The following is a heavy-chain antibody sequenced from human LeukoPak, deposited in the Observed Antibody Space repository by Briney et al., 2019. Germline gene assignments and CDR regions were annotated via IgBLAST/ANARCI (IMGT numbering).Heavy chain of an antibody. CDR2: IYYSGST. J-gene: IGHJ3*02. CDR1: GGSISSGGYY. V-gene: IGHV4-31*03. Sequence: SQTLSLTCTVSGGSISSGGYYWSWIRQHPGKGLEWIGCIYYSGSTYYNPSLKSRVTMSVDTSKNQFSLKLSSVTAADTAVYYCASDYYSGNLDAFDIWGQGTMVTVSS. D-gene: IGHD1-26*01. CDR3: ASDYYSGNLDAFDI.